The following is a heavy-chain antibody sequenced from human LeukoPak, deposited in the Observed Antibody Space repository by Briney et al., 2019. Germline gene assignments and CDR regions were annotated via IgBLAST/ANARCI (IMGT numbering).Heavy chain of an antibody. J-gene: IGHJ2*01. CDR3: ARDSDTSGNHWFFDV. CDR1: GVNFNYYG. V-gene: IGHV3-30*12. D-gene: IGHD6-25*01. Sequence: GGSLRLSCATSGVNFNYYGMVWVRQAPGKGLQWVTAIDRDGSSKYDADSVKGRVAVSRDNSKNTLYLQIYALTAVDTAVYYCARDSDTSGNHWFFDVWGRGTPVIVSS. CDR2: IDRDGSSK.